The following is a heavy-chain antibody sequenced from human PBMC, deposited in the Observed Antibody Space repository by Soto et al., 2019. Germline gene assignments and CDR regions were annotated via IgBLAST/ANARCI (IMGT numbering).Heavy chain of an antibody. CDR2: VYYSGGA. D-gene: IGHD2-21*02. CDR1: GGSISGYY. Sequence: SETLSLTCTVSGGSISGYYWSWIRQTPGKGLEWSGNVYYSGGAKYNPSVKRRVSISVDTSKNQFSMNLSSVTAADTAVYYCTRDGDGRMTRNPDHQDRMYVSGPGFTVTGS. J-gene: IGHJ6*02. CDR3: TRDGDGRMTRNPDHQDRMYV. V-gene: IGHV4-59*01.